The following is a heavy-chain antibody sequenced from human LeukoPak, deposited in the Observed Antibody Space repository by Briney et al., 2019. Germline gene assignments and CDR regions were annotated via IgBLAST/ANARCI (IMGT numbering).Heavy chain of an antibody. D-gene: IGHD3-22*01. CDR1: GGTFSSYA. CDR3: ARGARRLLVLRRPHPFDY. Sequence: ASVKVSCKASGGTFSSYAISWVRQAPGQGLEWMGGIIPIFGTANYAQKFQGRVTITTDESTSTAYMELSSLRSEDTAVYYCARGARRLLVLRRPHPFDYWGQGTLVTVSS. V-gene: IGHV1-69*05. J-gene: IGHJ4*02. CDR2: IIPIFGTA.